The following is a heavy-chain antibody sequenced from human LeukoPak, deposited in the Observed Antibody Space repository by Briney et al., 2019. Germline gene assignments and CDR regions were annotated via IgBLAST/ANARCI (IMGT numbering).Heavy chain of an antibody. V-gene: IGHV4-39*07. Sequence: KASETQSLTCTVSGGSISSSSHYWGWIRQPPGKGLEWIGSMYYRGSTYHNPSLKSRVTISVDTSKNQFSLKLSSVTAADTAVYYCATTTIRLGYWGQGTLVTVSS. CDR2: MYYRGST. CDR1: GGSISSSSHY. D-gene: IGHD1-26*01. J-gene: IGHJ4*02. CDR3: ATTTIRLGY.